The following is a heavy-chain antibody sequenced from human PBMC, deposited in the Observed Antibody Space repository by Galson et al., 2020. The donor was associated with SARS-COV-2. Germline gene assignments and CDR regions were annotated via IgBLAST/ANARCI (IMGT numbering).Heavy chain of an antibody. D-gene: IGHD6-19*01. V-gene: IGHV4-61*02. CDR3: AREPIAVAGTPY. Sequence: SETLSLTCTVSGGSINIGTYYWTWIRQPAAKGLEWIARIYSRGHPTYNPSLKSRVTISVDTSKNQFSLKLSSVTAADTAVYYCAREPIAVAGTPYWGREPWSPSLQ. CDR1: GGSINIGTYY. J-gene: IGHJ4*02. CDR2: IYSRGHP.